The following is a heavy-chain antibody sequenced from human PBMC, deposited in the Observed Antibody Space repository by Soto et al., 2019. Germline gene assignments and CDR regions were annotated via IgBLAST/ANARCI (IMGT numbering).Heavy chain of an antibody. D-gene: IGHD1-1*01. J-gene: IGHJ4*02. CDR3: ARAGYNWNDAGKSFDY. V-gene: IGHV1-2*02. Sequence: ASVKVSCKASGYTFTGYYMHWVRQAPGQGLEWMGWVNPNSGVINYAQKFQGRVTMIRDTSISAAYMELSRLRSDDTAVYYCARAGYNWNDAGKSFDYWGQGTLVTVSS. CDR1: GYTFTGYY. CDR2: VNPNSGVI.